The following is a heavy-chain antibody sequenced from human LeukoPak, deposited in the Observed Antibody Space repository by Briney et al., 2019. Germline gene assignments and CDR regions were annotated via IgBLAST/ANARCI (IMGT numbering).Heavy chain of an antibody. Sequence: GGSLRLSCAASRFTFSSYWMSWVRQAPGKGLEWVANIKQDGSEKYYVDSVKGRFTISRDNAKNSLYLQMNSLRAEDTAVYYCARDTSVWDPGYWGQGTLVTVSS. J-gene: IGHJ4*02. V-gene: IGHV3-7*01. D-gene: IGHD1-26*01. CDR3: ARDTSVWDPGY. CDR1: RFTFSSYW. CDR2: IKQDGSEK.